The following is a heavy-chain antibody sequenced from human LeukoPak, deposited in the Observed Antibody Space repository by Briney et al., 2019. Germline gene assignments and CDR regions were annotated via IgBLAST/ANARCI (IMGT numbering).Heavy chain of an antibody. V-gene: IGHV3-23*01. CDR2: ISGSGDST. CDR3: ARSGGSYWY. J-gene: IGHJ4*02. Sequence: GGSLRLSCAASGFTFRHYGMTWVRQAPGKGLEWVSGISGSGDSTYYAESVKGRFTISRDNSKNTLYLQMNSLRVEDTAVYYCARSGGSYWYWGQGTLVTVSS. D-gene: IGHD1-26*01. CDR1: GFTFRHYG.